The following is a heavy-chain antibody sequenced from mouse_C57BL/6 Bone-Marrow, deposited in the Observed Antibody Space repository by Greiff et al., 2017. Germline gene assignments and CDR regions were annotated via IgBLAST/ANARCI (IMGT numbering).Heavy chain of an antibody. D-gene: IGHD1-1*01. V-gene: IGHV2-4*01. Sequence: VKLVESGPGLVQPSQSLSITCTVSGFSLTSYGVHWVRQPPGKGLEWLGVIWSGGSTDYNAAFISRLSISKDNSKSQVFFKMNSLQADDTAIYYCAKNNYYGSSPYYYAMDYWGQGTSVTVSS. J-gene: IGHJ4*01. CDR3: AKNNYYGSSPYYYAMDY. CDR2: IWSGGST. CDR1: GFSLTSYG.